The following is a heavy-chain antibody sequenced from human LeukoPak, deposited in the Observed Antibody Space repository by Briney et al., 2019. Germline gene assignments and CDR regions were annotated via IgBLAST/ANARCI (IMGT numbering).Heavy chain of an antibody. V-gene: IGHV4-39*07. Sequence: SGTLSLTCTVSGDSISSSSYYWGWIRQPPGKGLEWIGSIYYSGSTYYNPSLKSRVTISVDTSKNQFSLKLSSVTAADTAVYYCARVKQQLAAFDIWGQGTMVTVSS. CDR2: IYYSGST. CDR1: GDSISSSSYY. D-gene: IGHD6-13*01. CDR3: ARVKQQLAAFDI. J-gene: IGHJ3*02.